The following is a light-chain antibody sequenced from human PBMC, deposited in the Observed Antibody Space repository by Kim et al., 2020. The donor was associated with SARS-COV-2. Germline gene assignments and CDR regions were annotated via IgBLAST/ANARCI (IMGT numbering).Light chain of an antibody. CDR2: HDN. CDR3: QAWDSSTAV. Sequence: SYELTQPPSVSVSPGQTASITCSGDKLGDKSACWYQQKPGQSPVLVIYHDNMRPSGIPERFSGSNSGNTATLTISGTQAMDEADYFCQAWDSSTAVFGGG. J-gene: IGLJ2*01. CDR1: KLGDKS. V-gene: IGLV3-1*01.